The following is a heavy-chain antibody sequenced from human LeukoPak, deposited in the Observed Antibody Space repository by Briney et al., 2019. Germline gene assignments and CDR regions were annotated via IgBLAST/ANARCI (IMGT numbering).Heavy chain of an antibody. J-gene: IGHJ4*02. V-gene: IGHV4-31*03. CDR2: IYYSGIA. D-gene: IGHD3-16*01. CDR3: ARVGRGGATYGYVDY. Sequence: SETLSLTCTVSGGSISSGDYYWSWIRQHPGKGLEWIGYIYYSGIAYYNPSLKGRVTISVDTSKNRFSLNLSSVTAADTAVYYCARVGRGGATYGYVDYWGQGALVTVSS. CDR1: GGSISSGDYY.